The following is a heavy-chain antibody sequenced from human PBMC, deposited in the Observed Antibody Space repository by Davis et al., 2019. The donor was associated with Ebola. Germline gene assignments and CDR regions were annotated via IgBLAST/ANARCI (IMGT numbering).Heavy chain of an antibody. D-gene: IGHD4-11*01. V-gene: IGHV4-61*08. CDR3: ARSGFPRWLYSNGRGNWFDP. J-gene: IGHJ5*02. CDR1: GGSISSGGYS. CDR2: IYYSGST. Sequence: PSETLSLTCAVSGGSISSGGYSWSWIRQPPGKGLEWIGYIYYSGSTNYNPSLKSRVTISVDTSKNQFSLKLSSVTAADTAVYYCARSGFPRWLYSNGRGNWFDPWGQGTLVTVSS.